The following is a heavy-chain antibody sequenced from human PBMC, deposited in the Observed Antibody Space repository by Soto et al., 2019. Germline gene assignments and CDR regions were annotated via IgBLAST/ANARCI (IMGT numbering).Heavy chain of an antibody. CDR3: AREEYNWNDRGVSWFDP. CDR1: GDSVSSNSAA. D-gene: IGHD1-1*01. Sequence: SQTLSLTCAISGDSVSSNSAAWNWIRQSPSRGLEWLGRTYYRSKWYNDYAVSVKSRITINPDTSKNQFSLQLNSVTPEDTAVYYCAREEYNWNDRGVSWFDPWGQGTLVTVSS. V-gene: IGHV6-1*01. CDR2: TYYRSKWYN. J-gene: IGHJ5*02.